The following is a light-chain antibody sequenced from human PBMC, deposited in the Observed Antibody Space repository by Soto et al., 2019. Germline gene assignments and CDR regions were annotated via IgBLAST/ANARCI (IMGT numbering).Light chain of an antibody. CDR3: QERSNWPPIT. J-gene: IGKJ5*01. CDR2: GAS. CDR1: HRVSSY. Sequence: IVMSLYAANRSVYAGGVAILCCRVSHRVSSYLAWYQQTPGQAPRLLIYGASDRATGIPDRFSGSGSGTDFTLTIDKLEPEDFAVYYCQERSNWPPITFGQGTRLEIK. V-gene: IGKV3-11*01.